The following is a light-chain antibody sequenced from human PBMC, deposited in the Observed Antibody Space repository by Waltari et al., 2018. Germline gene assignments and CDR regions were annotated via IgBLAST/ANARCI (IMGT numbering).Light chain of an antibody. CDR2: GAS. CDR3: QQYGSSPPYT. V-gene: IGKV3-20*01. Sequence: EIVLTQSPGTLSLSPGARATLSCRASQSVNSNYLAWYQQKPGQAPRLLLYGASSRATGIPDRFSGSGSGTDFIFTISRLEPEDFAVYYCQQYGSSPPYTFGQGTKLEIK. CDR1: QSVNSNY. J-gene: IGKJ2*01.